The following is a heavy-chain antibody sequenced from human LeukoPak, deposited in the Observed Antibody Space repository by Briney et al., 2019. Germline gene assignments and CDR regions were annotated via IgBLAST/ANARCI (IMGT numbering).Heavy chain of an antibody. CDR1: GFTFSSYG. CDR3: ARGPASESYFDY. J-gene: IGHJ4*02. Sequence: GGSLRFSCAASGFTFSSYGMHWVRQAPGKGLEWVAFIRYDGSNKYYADSVKGRFTISRDNSKNTLYHQMNNLRAEDTAVYYCARGPASESYFDYWGQGTLVTVSS. V-gene: IGHV3-30*02. CDR2: IRYDGSNK.